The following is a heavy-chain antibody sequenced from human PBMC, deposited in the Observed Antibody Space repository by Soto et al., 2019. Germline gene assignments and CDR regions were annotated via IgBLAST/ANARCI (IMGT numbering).Heavy chain of an antibody. V-gene: IGHV3-23*01. Sequence: EVQLLESGGGLVQPGGSLRLSCAASGFTFSSYAMSWVRQAPGKGLEWVSAISGSGGSTYYADSVKGRFTISRDNSKNTLYLQMNSLRAEDTAVYYCAKERRYYYDSSGYCDYWGQGALVTVSS. CDR3: AKERRYYYDSSGYCDY. J-gene: IGHJ4*02. CDR1: GFTFSSYA. CDR2: ISGSGGST. D-gene: IGHD3-22*01.